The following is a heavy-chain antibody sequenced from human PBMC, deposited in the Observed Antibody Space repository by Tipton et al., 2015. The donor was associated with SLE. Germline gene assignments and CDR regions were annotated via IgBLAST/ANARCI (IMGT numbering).Heavy chain of an antibody. J-gene: IGHJ3*02. CDR3: AKDRGTWDGFDI. Sequence: TLSLTCTVSGGSISSYYWSWIRQTAGKGLEWIGRIYTTTESTTYNPSLKSRIAMSVDTSKSQFSLQLNSVTAADTAVYYCAKDRGTWDGFDIWGQGRVVTVSS. CDR1: GGSISSYY. CDR2: IYTTTEST. V-gene: IGHV4-4*07.